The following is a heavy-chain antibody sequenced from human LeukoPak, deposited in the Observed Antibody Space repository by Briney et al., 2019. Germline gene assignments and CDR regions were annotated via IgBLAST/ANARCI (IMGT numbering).Heavy chain of an antibody. CDR1: GGSFSGYY. D-gene: IGHD6-6*01. V-gene: IGHV4-34*01. J-gene: IGHJ6*03. Sequence: SETLSLTCAVYGGSFSGYYWSWIRQPPGKGLEWIGEINHSGSTNYNPPLKSRVTISVDTSKNQFSLKLSSVTAADTAVYYCARGPRVVAARPGGCYYYYMDVWGKGTTVTVSS. CDR2: INHSGST. CDR3: ARGPRVVAARPGGCYYYYMDV.